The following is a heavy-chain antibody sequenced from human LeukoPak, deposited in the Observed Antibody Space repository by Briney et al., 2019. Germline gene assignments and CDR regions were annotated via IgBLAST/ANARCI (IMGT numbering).Heavy chain of an antibody. J-gene: IGHJ4*02. CDR2: INDSGST. CDR1: GFTFSSYS. Sequence: PGGSLRLSCAASGFTFSSYSMNWVRQAPGKGLEWIGDINDSGSTYYNPSLKSRVTISVDTSKNQFSLKLNSVTAADTAVYYCASRLLEDSGSYSSIGYWGQGTLVTVSS. CDR3: ASRLLEDSGSYSSIGY. D-gene: IGHD1-26*01. V-gene: IGHV4-34*01.